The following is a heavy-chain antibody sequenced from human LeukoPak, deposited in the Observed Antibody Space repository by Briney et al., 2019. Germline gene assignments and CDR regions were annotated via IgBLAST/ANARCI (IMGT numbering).Heavy chain of an antibody. CDR2: MNPNTGAT. CDR3: ASDRVGGGWPRPFYFEF. V-gene: IGHV1-2*02. D-gene: IGHD6-19*01. Sequence: GASVTVSCQPSGYIFTGYYLHCVRQPPGQAFEWMGWMNPNTGATMYSQTFQGRVTMSRDTSLSTAYMDLNSLRSDDSAVYYCASDRVGGGWPRPFYFEFWGQGSLVTVSS. CDR1: GYIFTGYY. J-gene: IGHJ4*02.